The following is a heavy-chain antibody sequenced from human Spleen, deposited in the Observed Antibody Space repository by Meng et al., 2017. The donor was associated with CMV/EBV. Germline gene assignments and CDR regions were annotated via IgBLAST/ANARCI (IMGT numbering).Heavy chain of an antibody. J-gene: IGHJ6*02. Sequence: GGSLRLSCAASGFTFSSYAMHWVRQAPGKGLEWVAVISYDGKNKYNADSVKGRFTISRDNAKNTLFLEINSLRAEDTAIYYCARDQIYSRGVDVWGQGTTVTVSS. V-gene: IGHV3-30*04. CDR1: GFTFSSYA. D-gene: IGHD2-15*01. CDR3: ARDQIYSRGVDV. CDR2: ISYDGKNK.